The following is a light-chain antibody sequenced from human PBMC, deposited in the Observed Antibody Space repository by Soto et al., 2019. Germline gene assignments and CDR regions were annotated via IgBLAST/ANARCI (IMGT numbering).Light chain of an antibody. V-gene: IGLV2-23*01. CDR3: CSYAGSSTSVV. CDR1: SSDVGSYNL. CDR2: EGS. Sequence: QSALTQPASVSGSPGQSITISCTGTSSDVGSYNLVSWYQQHPGKAPKHMIYEGSKRPSGVSNRFSGSTSGNTASLTISGLQAEDEADDYCCSYAGSSTSVVFGGGTKLTVL. J-gene: IGLJ2*01.